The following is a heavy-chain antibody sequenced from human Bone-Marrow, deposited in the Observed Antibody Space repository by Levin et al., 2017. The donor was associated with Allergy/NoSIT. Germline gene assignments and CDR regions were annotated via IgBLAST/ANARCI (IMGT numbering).Heavy chain of an antibody. D-gene: IGHD2-2*01. J-gene: IGHJ4*02. CDR1: GFTFSRYS. CDR2: ISRSSSTI. Sequence: GESLKISCAASGFTFSRYSMNWVRQAPGRRLEWVSYISRSSSTISYADSVKGRFTISRDNAKNSLYLQMNSLRDEDTAVYYCARPDCSGTSCYYFFDSWGQGTLVTVSS. CDR3: ARPDCSGTSCYYFFDS. V-gene: IGHV3-48*02.